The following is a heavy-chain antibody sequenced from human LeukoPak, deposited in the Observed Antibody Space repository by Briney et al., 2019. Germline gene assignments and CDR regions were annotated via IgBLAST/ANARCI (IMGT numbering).Heavy chain of an antibody. V-gene: IGHV4-59*01. CDR3: ASGHYDFWTGYYFDH. J-gene: IGHJ4*02. CDR1: GGSISSYH. Sequence: SETLSLTCTVSGGSISSYHWSWIRQPPGKGLEWIGYIYYSGSANYKPSLESRVAISFDTSKNQFSLKLSAVTAADTAVYYCASGHYDFWTGYYFDHWGQGTLVTVSS. D-gene: IGHD3-3*01. CDR2: IYYSGSA.